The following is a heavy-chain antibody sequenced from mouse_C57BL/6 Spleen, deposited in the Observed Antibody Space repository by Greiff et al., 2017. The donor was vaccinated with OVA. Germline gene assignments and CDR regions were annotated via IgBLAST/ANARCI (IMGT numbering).Heavy chain of an antibody. Sequence: QVQLQQPGAELVRPGTSVKLSCKASGYTFTSYWMHWVKQRPGQGLEWIGVIDPSDSYTNYNQKFKGKATLTVDTSSSTAYMQLSSLTSEDSAVYACARPLDSSGYAMDYWGQGTSVTVSS. CDR1: GYTFTSYW. J-gene: IGHJ4*01. D-gene: IGHD3-2*02. V-gene: IGHV1-59*01. CDR2: IDPSDSYT. CDR3: ARPLDSSGYAMDY.